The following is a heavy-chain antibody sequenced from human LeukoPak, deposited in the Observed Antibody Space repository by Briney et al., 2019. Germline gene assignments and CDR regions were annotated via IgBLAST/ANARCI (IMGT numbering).Heavy chain of an antibody. CDR3: ARSHVVRGVIPAYFDY. V-gene: IGHV6-1*01. J-gene: IGHJ4*02. CDR2: TYYRSKWYN. CDR1: GDSVSSNSAA. D-gene: IGHD3-10*01. Sequence: SQTLSLTCVISGDSVSSNSAAWNWIRQSPSRGLEWLGRTYYRSKWYNDYAVSVKSRITINPDTSKNQFSLQLNSVTPEDTAVYYCARSHVVRGVIPAYFDYWGQGTLVTVSS.